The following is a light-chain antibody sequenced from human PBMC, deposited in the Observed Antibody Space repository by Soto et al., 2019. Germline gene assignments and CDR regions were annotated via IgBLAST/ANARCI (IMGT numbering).Light chain of an antibody. J-gene: IGLJ1*01. CDR3: SSYTSSSTLYV. CDR2: DVS. CDR1: SSDVGGYNY. V-gene: IGLV2-14*01. Sequence: QSVLTQPASGSGSHGQSITISCTETSSDVGGYNYVSWYQQHPGKAPKLMIYDVSNRPSGVSNRFSGSKSGNTASLTISGLQAEDEADYYCSSYTSSSTLYVFGTGTKVTVL.